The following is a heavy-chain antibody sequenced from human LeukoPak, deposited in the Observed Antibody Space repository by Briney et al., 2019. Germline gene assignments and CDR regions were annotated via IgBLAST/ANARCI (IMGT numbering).Heavy chain of an antibody. CDR1: GYTLTELS. D-gene: IGHD1-26*01. CDR3: ATAGRLHAEGEFDS. Sequence: GASVKVSCKVSGYTLTELSIHWVRQAPGKGLEWRGGFDPEDGETIYAQKFQGRVTMTEDTSTDTAYMELSSLKSGDTAIYYCATAGRLHAEGEFDSWGQGTLVTVSS. J-gene: IGHJ4*02. CDR2: FDPEDGET. V-gene: IGHV1-24*01.